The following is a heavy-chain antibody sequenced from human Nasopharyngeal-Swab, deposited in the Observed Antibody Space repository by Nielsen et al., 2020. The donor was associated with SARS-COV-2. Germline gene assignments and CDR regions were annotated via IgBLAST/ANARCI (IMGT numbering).Heavy chain of an antibody. Sequence: GSLRLSCTVSGGSISSYYWSWIRQPPGKGLEWIGYIYYSGSTNYNPSLKSRVTISVDTSKNQFSLKLSSVTAADTAVYYCARTMVRGVIDYWGQGTLVTVSS. CDR3: ARTMVRGVIDY. J-gene: IGHJ4*02. V-gene: IGHV4-59*01. CDR1: GGSISSYY. CDR2: IYYSGST. D-gene: IGHD3-10*01.